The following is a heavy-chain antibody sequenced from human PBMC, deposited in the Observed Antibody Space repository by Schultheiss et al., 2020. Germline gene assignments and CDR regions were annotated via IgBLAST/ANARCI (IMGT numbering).Heavy chain of an antibody. Sequence: GGSLRLSCAASGFTFSTYSMNWVRQAPGKGLEWVSAISGSGGSTYYADSVKGRFTISRDNSKNTLYLQMNSLRAEDTAVYYCANTGDDAFDIWGQGTMVTVSS. V-gene: IGHV3-23*01. CDR3: ANTGDDAFDI. D-gene: IGHD7-27*01. CDR1: GFTFSTYS. CDR2: ISGSGGST. J-gene: IGHJ3*02.